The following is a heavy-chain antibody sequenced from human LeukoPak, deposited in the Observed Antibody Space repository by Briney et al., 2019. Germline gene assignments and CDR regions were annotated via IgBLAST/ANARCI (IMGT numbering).Heavy chain of an antibody. D-gene: IGHD3-22*01. V-gene: IGHV3-21*01. CDR3: ARGSPNMIVVAITPI. Sequence: GGSLILSCAASGFTFSSYSMNWVRQAPGKGLEWVSSISSSSSYIYYADSVKGRFTISRDNAKNSLYLQMNSLRAEDTAVYYCARGSPNMIVVAITPIWGQGTLVTVSS. CDR2: ISSSSSYI. CDR1: GFTFSSYS. J-gene: IGHJ4*02.